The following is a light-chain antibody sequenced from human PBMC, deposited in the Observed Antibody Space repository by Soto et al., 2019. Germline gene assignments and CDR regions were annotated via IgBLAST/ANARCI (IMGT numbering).Light chain of an antibody. V-gene: IGLV2-8*01. CDR1: SIDVGAYNY. CDR2: EVS. J-gene: IGLJ1*01. CDR3: SSYVGSNNPLYV. Sequence: QSALTQPPSASGSPGQSVTISCTGTSIDVGAYNYVSWYQQHPGKAPKLMIYEVSKRPSGVPDRFSGSKSGNTASLTVSGLQAEDEADYYCSSYVGSNNPLYVFGTGTKLTVL.